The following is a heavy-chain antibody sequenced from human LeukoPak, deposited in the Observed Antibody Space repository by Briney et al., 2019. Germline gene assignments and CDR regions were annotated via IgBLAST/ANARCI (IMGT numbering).Heavy chain of an antibody. Sequence: ASVKVSCKASGYTFTSYGISWVRQAPGQGLEWMGWISTYNGNTNYAQKLQGRVTLTTDTSTSTAYMYLRKLRSDDTAVHYCARDLRRITGTNWFYPCGQGTLVTVSS. CDR3: ARDLRRITGTNWFYP. J-gene: IGHJ5*02. CDR2: ISTYNGNT. CDR1: GYTFTSYG. V-gene: IGHV1-18*01. D-gene: IGHD1-20*01.